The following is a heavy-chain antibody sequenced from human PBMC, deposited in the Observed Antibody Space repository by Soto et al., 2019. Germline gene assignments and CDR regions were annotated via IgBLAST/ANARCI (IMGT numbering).Heavy chain of an antibody. D-gene: IGHD3-3*01. CDR3: ARGQRFSDSFDP. V-gene: IGHV4-4*07. CDR1: GGAISGYY. CDR2: IYSSGGT. J-gene: IGHJ5*02. Sequence: TLSLTCTVSGGAISGYYWTWIRQSAGKGLEWIGRIYSSGGTKYNPSLKSRVTMSLDTSKNQFSLRLSSVTAADTAVYYCARGQRFSDSFDPWGQGTLVTVSS.